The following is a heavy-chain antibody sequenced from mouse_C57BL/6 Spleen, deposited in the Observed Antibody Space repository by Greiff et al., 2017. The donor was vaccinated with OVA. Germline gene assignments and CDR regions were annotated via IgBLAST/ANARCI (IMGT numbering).Heavy chain of an antibody. D-gene: IGHD2-4*01. J-gene: IGHJ4*01. CDR1: GYAFTNYL. V-gene: IGHV1-54*01. Sequence: QVQLQQSGAELVRPGTSVKVSCKASGYAFTNYLIEWVKQRPGQGLEWIGVINPGSGGTNYNEKFKGKATLTADKSSNTAYMQLSSLTSEDTAVYFWARGHDYLYYYAFDYWGQGTSVTVSS. CDR2: INPGSGGT. CDR3: ARGHDYLYYYAFDY.